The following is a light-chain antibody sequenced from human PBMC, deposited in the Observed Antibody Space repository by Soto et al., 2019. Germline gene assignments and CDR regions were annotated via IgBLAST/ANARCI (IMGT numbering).Light chain of an antibody. V-gene: IGLV2-11*01. J-gene: IGLJ1*01. Sequence: QSVLAQPRSVSGSPGQSVTISCTGTNSDVGGYNYVSWYQQHPDKAPKVMIYDVTKRPSGVPDRFSGSKSGNTASLTISGPQAEDEADYYCGSYEVCYIYVFGTG. CDR1: NSDVGGYNY. CDR3: GSYEVCYIYV. CDR2: DVT.